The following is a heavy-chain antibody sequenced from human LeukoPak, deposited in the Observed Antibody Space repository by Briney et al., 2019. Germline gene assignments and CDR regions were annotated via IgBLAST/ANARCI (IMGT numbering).Heavy chain of an antibody. V-gene: IGHV3-64D*09. CDR1: RVTFTSYP. Sequence: GGSLRLSFASSRVTFTSYPMHWVREAPGRGREYVSAIRMDGGRTFYAESVKGRFTISRDNSKNTLYLHMRSLRAEDTAVYYCVKGGRNNWNPPGIDYWGQGTLVTVSS. J-gene: IGHJ4*02. D-gene: IGHD1-20*01. CDR3: VKGGRNNWNPPGIDY. CDR2: IRMDGGRT.